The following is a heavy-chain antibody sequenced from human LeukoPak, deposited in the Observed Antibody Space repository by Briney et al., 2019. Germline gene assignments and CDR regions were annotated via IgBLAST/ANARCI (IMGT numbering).Heavy chain of an antibody. CDR3: ARDPSYGALDF. Sequence: GSLRLSCSVSGITFSCSWKTWGRQAPGKGVEGVANIKSDGSEKYYVDSVKGRFTISRDNAKNSLYLQMNSLRAEDTAVYYCARDPSYGALDFWGQGTQVTVSS. D-gene: IGHD4-17*01. CDR1: GITFSCSW. CDR2: IKSDGSEK. J-gene: IGHJ4*02. V-gene: IGHV3-7*03.